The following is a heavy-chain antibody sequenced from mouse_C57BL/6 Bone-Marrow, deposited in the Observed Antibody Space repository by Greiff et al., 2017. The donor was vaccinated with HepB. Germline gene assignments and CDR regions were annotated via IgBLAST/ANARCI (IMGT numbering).Heavy chain of an antibody. CDR1: GFSLTSYG. D-gene: IGHD1-1*01. CDR2: IWGDGST. V-gene: IGHV2-3*01. CDR3: AKRGGFDYYGSPGAMDY. Sequence: VKLMESGPGLVAPSQSLSITCTVSGFSLTSYGVSWVRQPPGKGLEWLGVIWGDGSTNYHSALISRLSISKDNSKSQVFLKLNSLQTDDTATYYCAKRGGFDYYGSPGAMDYWGQGTSVTVSS. J-gene: IGHJ4*01.